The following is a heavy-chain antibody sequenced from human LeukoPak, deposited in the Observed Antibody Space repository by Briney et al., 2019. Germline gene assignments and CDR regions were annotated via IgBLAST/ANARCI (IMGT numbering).Heavy chain of an antibody. J-gene: IGHJ4*02. CDR3: ARGFGFGELKSDY. CDR1: GGSIRSSYYY. V-gene: IGHV4-39*07. CDR2: IYDSGST. D-gene: IGHD3-10*01. Sequence: PSETLSLTCTVSGGSIRSSYYYWGWIRQPPGKGLEWIGSIYDSGSTYYNPSLKSRVTISVDTSKNQFSLKLSSVTAADTAVYYCARGFGFGELKSDYWGQGTLVTVSS.